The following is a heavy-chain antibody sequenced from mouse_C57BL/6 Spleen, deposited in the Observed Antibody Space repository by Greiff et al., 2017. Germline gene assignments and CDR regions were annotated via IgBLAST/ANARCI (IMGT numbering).Heavy chain of an antibody. J-gene: IGHJ2*01. CDR1: GYTFTSYG. CDR2: IYPRSGNP. V-gene: IGHV1-81*01. Sequence: QVQLQQPGAELVRPGASVKLSCKASGYTFTSYGIRWVKQRTGQGLEWIGEIYPRSGNPYYNEKFKGKATLTADKSSSTAYMELRSLTTEDSAVDFCARWEITTVMEDYWGQGTTLTVSS. D-gene: IGHD1-1*01. CDR3: ARWEITTVMEDY.